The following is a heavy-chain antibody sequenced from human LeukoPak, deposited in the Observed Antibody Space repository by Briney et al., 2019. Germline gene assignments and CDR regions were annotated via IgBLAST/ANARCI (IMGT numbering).Heavy chain of an antibody. V-gene: IGHV1-3*01. J-gene: IGHJ4*02. CDR2: INAGNGNT. Sequence: ASVKVSCKASGYTFTSYAMHWVRQAPGQRLEWMGWINAGNGNTKYSQKSQGRVTITRDTSASTAYMELSSLRSEDTAVYYCARPMTTVTSSWMYYWGQGTLVTVSS. CDR1: GYTFTSYA. CDR3: ARPMTTVTSSWMYY. D-gene: IGHD4-17*01.